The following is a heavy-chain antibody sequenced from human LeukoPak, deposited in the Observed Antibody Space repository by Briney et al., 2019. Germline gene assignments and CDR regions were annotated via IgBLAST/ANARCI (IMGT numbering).Heavy chain of an antibody. CDR1: GFTFSSYG. CDR2: IRYDGSNK. Sequence: GGSLRLSRAASGFTFSSYGMHWVRQAPGKGLEWVAFIRYDGSNKYYADSVKGRFTISRDNSKNTLDLQMNSLRAEDTAVYYCAKAESGNDCSSTSCDEKAYYYYYMDVWGKGTTVTVSS. J-gene: IGHJ6*03. V-gene: IGHV3-30*02. CDR3: AKAESGNDCSSTSCDEKAYYYYYMDV. D-gene: IGHD2-2*01.